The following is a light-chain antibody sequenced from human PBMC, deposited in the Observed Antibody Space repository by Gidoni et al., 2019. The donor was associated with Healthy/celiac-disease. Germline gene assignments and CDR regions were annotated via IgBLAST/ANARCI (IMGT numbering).Light chain of an antibody. CDR1: SPNIGSNT. CDR2: SNN. CDR3: ATWDDSLNGVV. J-gene: IGLJ2*01. Sequence: QSVLTHPHSASGTPGQGVTIPCSGSSPNIGSNTVNWFQQLPGTAPKLLIYSNNQRPSGVPDRFSGSKSGTSASLAISGLQSEDEADYYCATWDDSLNGVVFGGGTKLTVL. V-gene: IGLV1-44*01.